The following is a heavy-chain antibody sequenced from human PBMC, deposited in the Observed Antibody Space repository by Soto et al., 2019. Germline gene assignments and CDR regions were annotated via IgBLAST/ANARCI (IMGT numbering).Heavy chain of an antibody. V-gene: IGHV1-69*10. CDR2: IIPIFGIP. CDR3: ARAADGYNYNWFDP. Sequence: SVKVSCKASGGTVNNYAISWVLQAPGQGLEWMAGIIPIFGIPNYAQKFQGRLTISADKSTSTAYMELVSLTSEDTAVYYCARAADGYNYNWFDPWGQGTLVTVSS. D-gene: IGHD5-12*01. J-gene: IGHJ5*02. CDR1: GGTVNNYA.